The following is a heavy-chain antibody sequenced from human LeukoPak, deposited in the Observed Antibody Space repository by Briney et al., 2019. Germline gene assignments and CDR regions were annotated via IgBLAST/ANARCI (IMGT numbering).Heavy chain of an antibody. CDR1: GGSFSGYY. CDR2: INHSRST. D-gene: IGHD4-23*01. V-gene: IGHV4-34*01. Sequence: SETLSLTCAVYGGSFSGYYWSWIRQPPGKGLEWIGEINHSRSTNYNPSLKSRVTISVDTSKNQFSLKLSSVTAADTAVYYCARPILTPHDAFDIWGQGTMVTVSS. CDR3: ARPILTPHDAFDI. J-gene: IGHJ3*02.